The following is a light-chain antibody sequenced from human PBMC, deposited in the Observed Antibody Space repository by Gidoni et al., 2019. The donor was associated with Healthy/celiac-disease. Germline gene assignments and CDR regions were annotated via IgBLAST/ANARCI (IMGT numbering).Light chain of an antibody. CDR3: QQYGSSPPEVT. CDR2: GAS. CDR1: QSVSSSY. V-gene: IGKV3-20*01. J-gene: IGKJ3*01. Sequence: IALTQSPGTLSLSPGERATLSCRASQSVSSSYLAWYQQKPGQAPRLLIYGASSRATGIPDRFSGSGSGTDFTLTISRLEPEDFAVYYCQQYGSSPPEVTFGPGTKVDIK.